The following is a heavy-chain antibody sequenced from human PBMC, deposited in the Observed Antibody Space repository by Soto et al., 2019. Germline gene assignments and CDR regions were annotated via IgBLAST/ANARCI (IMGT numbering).Heavy chain of an antibody. D-gene: IGHD3-10*01. CDR3: ARDIGSYAYGEGY. CDR2: VYSTGTT. Sequence: SETLSLTCSVSGGSIDSYWWSWIRQPAGKGLEWIGRVYSTGTTDYNPSLNSRATMSVETSKNQFSLKLTSVTAADTAVYYCARDIGSYAYGEGYWGQGIQVTVSS. CDR1: GGSIDSYW. V-gene: IGHV4-4*07. J-gene: IGHJ4*02.